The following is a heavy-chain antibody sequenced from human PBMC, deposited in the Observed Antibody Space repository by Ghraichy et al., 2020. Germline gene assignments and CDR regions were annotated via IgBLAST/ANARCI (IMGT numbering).Heavy chain of an antibody. V-gene: IGHV4-34*01. CDR2: INHSGST. D-gene: IGHD4-23*01. Sequence: SQTLSLTCAVYGGSFSGYYWSWIRQPPGKGLEWIGEINHSGSTNYNPSLKSRVTTSVDTSKNQFSLKLSSVTAADTAVYYCARGTCGNSGDDACDIWGQGTMVTVSS. CDR1: GGSFSGYY. CDR3: ARGTCGNSGDDACDI. J-gene: IGHJ3*02.